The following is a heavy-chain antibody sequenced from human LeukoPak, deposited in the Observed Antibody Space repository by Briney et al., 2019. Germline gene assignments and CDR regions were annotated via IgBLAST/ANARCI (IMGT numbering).Heavy chain of an antibody. Sequence: GGSLRLSCAASGFTFSSYAMHWVRQAPGKGLEWVAVISYDGSNKYYADSVKGRFTISRDNSKNTLYLQMNSLRAEDTAVYYCARDPQKPLLEWLVGDYYGMDVWGQGATVTVSS. D-gene: IGHD3-3*01. CDR2: ISYDGSNK. J-gene: IGHJ6*02. CDR3: ARDPQKPLLEWLVGDYYGMDV. CDR1: GFTFSSYA. V-gene: IGHV3-30-3*01.